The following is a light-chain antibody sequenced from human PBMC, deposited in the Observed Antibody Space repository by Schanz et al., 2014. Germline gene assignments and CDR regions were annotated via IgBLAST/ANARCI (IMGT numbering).Light chain of an antibody. J-gene: IGLJ3*02. V-gene: IGLV1-40*01. Sequence: QSVLTQPPSVSGAPGQRVTISCTGSTSNIGTGYHVHWYQHFPGTAPKLLIFGDSNRPSGVPGRFSGSKSSTSGSLAISGLQSEDEADYYCAAWDDSPNLDGWVFGGGTKLTVL. CDR2: GDS. CDR1: TSNIGTGYH. CDR3: AAWDDSPNLDGWV.